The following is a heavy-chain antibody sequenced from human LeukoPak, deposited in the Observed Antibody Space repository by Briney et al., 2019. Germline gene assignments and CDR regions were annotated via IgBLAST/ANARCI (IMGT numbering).Heavy chain of an antibody. CDR1: GFTFSSYA. D-gene: IGHD2-21*01. Sequence: GGSLRLSCAASGFTFSSYAMHWVRQAPGKGLEWGAVISYDGSNKYYADSVKGRFTISRDNSKNTLYLQMNSLRAEDTAVYYCARESRDYYYGMDVWGQGTTVTVSS. J-gene: IGHJ6*02. V-gene: IGHV3-30*04. CDR2: ISYDGSNK. CDR3: ARESRDYYYGMDV.